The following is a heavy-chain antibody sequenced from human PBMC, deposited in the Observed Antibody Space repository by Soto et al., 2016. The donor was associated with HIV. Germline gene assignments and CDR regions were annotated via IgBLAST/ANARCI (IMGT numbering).Heavy chain of an antibody. CDR1: GFTFSSYW. J-gene: IGHJ4*02. Sequence: EVQVVESGGGLVQPGGSLRLSCAASGFTFSSYWMHWVRQAPGKGLVWVSRINSDGSTTNYADSVKGRFTISRDNAKNTLYPQMNSLRAEDTAVYYCASSALRPHYYDSSGYLNYWGQGTLVTVSS. CDR2: INSDGSTT. D-gene: IGHD3-22*01. V-gene: IGHV3-74*01. CDR3: ASSALRPHYYDSSGYLNY.